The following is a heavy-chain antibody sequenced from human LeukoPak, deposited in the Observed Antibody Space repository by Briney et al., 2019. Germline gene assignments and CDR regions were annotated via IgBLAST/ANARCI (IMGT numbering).Heavy chain of an antibody. CDR1: GGSISSCY. CDR2: IYYSGST. J-gene: IGHJ4*02. Sequence: PSETLSLTCTVSGGSISSCYWSWIRQPPGKGLEWIGYIYYSGSTNYNPSLKSRVTISVDTSKNQFSLKLSSVTAADTAVYYCAREPVTIFGVAAPLFDYWGQGTLVTVSS. D-gene: IGHD3-3*01. V-gene: IGHV4-59*12. CDR3: AREPVTIFGVAAPLFDY.